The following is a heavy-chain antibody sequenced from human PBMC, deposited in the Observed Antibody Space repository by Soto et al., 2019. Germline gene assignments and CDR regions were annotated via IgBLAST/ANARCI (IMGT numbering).Heavy chain of an antibody. V-gene: IGHV3-7*05. CDR1: GFTFSSYW. CDR3: ERDWWELPVSFDAFDI. CDR2: IKQDGSEK. D-gene: IGHD1-26*01. J-gene: IGHJ3*02. Sequence: EVQLVESGGGLVQPGGSLRLSCAASGFTFSSYWMSWVRQAPGKGLEWVANIKQDGSEKYYVDSVKGRFTISRDNAKNSLYLQMNSLRAEDTAVYYCERDWWELPVSFDAFDIWGQGTMVTVSS.